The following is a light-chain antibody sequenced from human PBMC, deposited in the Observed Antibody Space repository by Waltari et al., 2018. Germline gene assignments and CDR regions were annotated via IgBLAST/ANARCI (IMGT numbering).Light chain of an antibody. CDR2: DVS. CDR3: SSYTSSSTYV. V-gene: IGLV2-14*01. Sequence: QSALTQPASVSGSPGQSITIPCTGTSSDVVGYNYVSWYHQHPGKAPKPMMYDVSKRPSGVSNRFSGSRSGNTASLTISRLQAEDEADYYCSSYTSSSTYVFGTGTKVTVL. CDR1: SSDVVGYNY. J-gene: IGLJ1*01.